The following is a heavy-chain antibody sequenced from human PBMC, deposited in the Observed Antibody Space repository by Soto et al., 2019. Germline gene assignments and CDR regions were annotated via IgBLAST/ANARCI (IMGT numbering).Heavy chain of an antibody. V-gene: IGHV4-31*03. CDR1: GGSISSGGYY. D-gene: IGHD1-20*01. CDR3: ARDGGITGIPRVGWFDP. J-gene: IGHJ5*02. CDR2: IYYSGST. Sequence: TLSLTCTVSGGSISSGGYYWSWIRQHPGKGLEWIGYIYYSGSTYYNPSLKSRVTISVDTSKNQFSLKLSSVTAADTAVYYCARDGGITGIPRVGWFDPWGQGTLVTAPQ.